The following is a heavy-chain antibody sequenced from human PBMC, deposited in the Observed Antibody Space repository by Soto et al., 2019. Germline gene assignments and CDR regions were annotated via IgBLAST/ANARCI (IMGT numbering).Heavy chain of an antibody. CDR3: ARGGVQLLPDY. Sequence: SETLSRTCTVSGGSISNDAYYWNWIRQSSGKGLEWIGDIYYTGSTFYNPSLKSRVTISIDTSKNQFSLKLTSVTAADTAVYYWARGGVQLLPDYWGRGTLVTVSS. D-gene: IGHD6-6*01. CDR1: GGSISNDAYY. V-gene: IGHV4-30-2*06. J-gene: IGHJ4*01. CDR2: IYYTGST.